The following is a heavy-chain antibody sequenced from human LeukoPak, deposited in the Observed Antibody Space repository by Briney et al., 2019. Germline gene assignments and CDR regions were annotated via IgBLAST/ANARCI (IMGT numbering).Heavy chain of an antibody. CDR3: ASLGDIVVVVAAPFDY. D-gene: IGHD2-15*01. J-gene: IGHJ4*02. CDR1: GFTFSSYA. CDR2: ISGPGSTT. V-gene: IGHV3-23*01. Sequence: SGGSLRLSCAASGFTFSSYAMSWVRQAPGKGLVWVSTISGPGSTTYYADSVEGRFTISRDNSKNTLYLQMNSLRAEDTAVCYCASLGDIVVVVAAPFDYWGQGTLVTVSS.